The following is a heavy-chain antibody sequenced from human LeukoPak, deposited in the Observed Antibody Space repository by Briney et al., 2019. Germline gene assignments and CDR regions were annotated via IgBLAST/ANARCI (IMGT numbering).Heavy chain of an antibody. CDR3: ARRGSGSYYYFDY. J-gene: IGHJ4*02. Sequence: GGSLRLSCAASGFTFSSYAMHWVRQAPGKGLEWVAVISYDGSNKYYADSVKGRFTISRDNSKNTLYLQMSSLRAEDTAVYYCARRGSGSYYYFDYWGQGTLVTVS. CDR1: GFTFSSYA. D-gene: IGHD1-26*01. V-gene: IGHV3-30*04. CDR2: ISYDGSNK.